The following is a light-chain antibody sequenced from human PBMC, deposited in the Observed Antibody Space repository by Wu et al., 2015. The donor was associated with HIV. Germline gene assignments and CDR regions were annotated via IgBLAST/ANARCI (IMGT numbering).Light chain of an antibody. V-gene: IGKV3-20*01. CDR3: HQYASAPIT. J-gene: IGKJ4*01. Sequence: IMLTQSPGTLSLSPGESATLSCRASEFISSSMLAWYQQKPGQAPRLLIYRVSSRATGVPDRFSGSGSGTDFTLTISRLEPEDFAVYYCHQYASAPITIGGGTEVEIK. CDR2: RVS. CDR1: EFISSSM.